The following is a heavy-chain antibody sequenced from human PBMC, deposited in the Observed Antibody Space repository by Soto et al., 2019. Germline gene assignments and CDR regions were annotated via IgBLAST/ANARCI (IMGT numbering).Heavy chain of an antibody. Sequence: GGSLRLSCVASGHTFHSYAMSWVRQAPGKGLEWVSAISGGGDTTSYADSVKGRFTVSRDGSKNTLYLQMSSLRAEDTALYYCAKGRGGSGSLTPRVDFWGQGTLVTVSS. J-gene: IGHJ4*02. CDR3: AKGRGGSGSLTPRVDF. D-gene: IGHD3-10*01. CDR2: ISGGGDTT. CDR1: GHTFHSYA. V-gene: IGHV3-23*01.